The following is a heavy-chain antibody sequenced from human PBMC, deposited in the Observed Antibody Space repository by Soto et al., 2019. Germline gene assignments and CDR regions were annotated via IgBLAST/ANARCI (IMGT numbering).Heavy chain of an antibody. J-gene: IGHJ2*01. Sequence: KELEWVSVIYSGGRTYYQDSVKGRFTISRHNSKNTLYIQMKSLRAEDTAVYYCARLQFFFFQAEDGIRDSVPVSAFLLNRSSDL. V-gene: IGHV3-53*04. D-gene: IGHD4-4*01. CDR2: IYSGGRT. CDR3: ARLQFFFFQAEDGIRDSVPVSAFLLNRSSDL.